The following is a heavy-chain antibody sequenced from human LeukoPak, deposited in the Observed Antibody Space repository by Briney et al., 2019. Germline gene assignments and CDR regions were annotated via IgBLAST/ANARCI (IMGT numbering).Heavy chain of an antibody. J-gene: IGHJ4*02. CDR2: IKQDGSEK. CDR3: ARAIVVVPAAIHYFDY. CDR1: GFTFSSYW. D-gene: IGHD2-2*01. V-gene: IGHV3-7*03. Sequence: GGSLRLSCAASGFTFSSYWMSWVRQAPGKGLXXXXNIKQDGSEKYYVDSVKGRFTISRDNAKNSLYLQMNSLRAEDTAVYYCARAIVVVPAAIHYFDYWGQGTLVTVSS.